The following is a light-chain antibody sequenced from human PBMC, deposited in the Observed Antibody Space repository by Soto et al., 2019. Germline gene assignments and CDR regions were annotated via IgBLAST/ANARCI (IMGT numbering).Light chain of an antibody. CDR3: CSYAPSGV. J-gene: IGLJ1*01. V-gene: IGLV2-11*01. Sequence: QCALTQPRSVSGSPGQSVTISCTGTSNDVGGYNYVAWYQQYPGKAPKLMIFDVNKRPSGVPDRFSGSKSGNTASLTISGLQADDEADYYCCSYAPSGVFGTGTK. CDR2: DVN. CDR1: SNDVGGYNY.